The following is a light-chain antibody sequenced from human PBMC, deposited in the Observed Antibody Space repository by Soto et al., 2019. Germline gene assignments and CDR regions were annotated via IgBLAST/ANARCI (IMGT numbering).Light chain of an antibody. Sequence: EIVLTQSPGTLSLSPGERATLSCRASQRISNSYLAWYQQKPGQAPRLLLYDASSRATGIPDRVSGSGSGTDFTLTISRLEPEDFAVYYCQHYNNWPPWTFGQGTKVEIK. CDR3: QHYNNWPPWT. J-gene: IGKJ1*01. V-gene: IGKV3-20*01. CDR1: QRISNSY. CDR2: DAS.